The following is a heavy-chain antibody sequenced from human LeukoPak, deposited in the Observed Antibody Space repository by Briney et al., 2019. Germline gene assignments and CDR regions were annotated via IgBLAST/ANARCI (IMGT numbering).Heavy chain of an antibody. CDR1: GFTFSSYE. J-gene: IGHJ4*02. CDR2: ISSSGSTI. Sequence: QPGGSLRLSCAASGFTFSSYEMNWVRQAPGKGLEWVSYISSSGSTIYYADSVKGRFTISRDNSKNTLYLQMNSLRAEDTAVYYCAKDQRFGELYLFDYWGQGTLVTVSS. CDR3: AKDQRFGELYLFDY. V-gene: IGHV3-48*03. D-gene: IGHD3-10*01.